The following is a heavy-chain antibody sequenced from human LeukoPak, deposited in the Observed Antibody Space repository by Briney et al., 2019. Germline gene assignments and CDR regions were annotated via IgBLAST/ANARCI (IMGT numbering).Heavy chain of an antibody. CDR1: GFTFSDYY. CDR2: ISSSGSTI. V-gene: IGHV3-11*04. CDR3: ARGSGELSYYYYMDV. D-gene: IGHD3-10*01. J-gene: IGHJ6*03. Sequence: GGSMRLSCAASGFTFSDYYMSWIRQAPGKGLEWVSYISSSGSTIYYADSVKGRFTISRDNAKNSLYLQMNSLRAEDTAVYYCARGSGELSYYYYMDVWGKGTTVTVSS.